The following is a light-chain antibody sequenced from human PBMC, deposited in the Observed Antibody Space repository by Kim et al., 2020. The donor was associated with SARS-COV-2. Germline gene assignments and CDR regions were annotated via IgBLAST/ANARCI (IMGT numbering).Light chain of an antibody. Sequence: SSLSASVGDRVTITCRASHYITNFLNWYQQKPGKAPKLLIFAASTLQDGFPSRFSGSGSGTEFTLTINTLQPEDFATYYCQQAFTFGPGTKVDIK. CDR2: AAS. J-gene: IGKJ3*01. V-gene: IGKV1-39*01. CDR1: HYITNF. CDR3: QQAFT.